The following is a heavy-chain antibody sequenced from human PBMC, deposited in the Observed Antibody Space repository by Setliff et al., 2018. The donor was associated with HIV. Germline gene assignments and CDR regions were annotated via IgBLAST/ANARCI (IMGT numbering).Heavy chain of an antibody. J-gene: IGHJ3*02. Sequence: ASVKVSCKAYGYTFTSYYMHWVRQAPGQGLEWMGIINPSGGSTSYAQRFQGRVTISRDESENSLYLQMHSLKTEDTAVYYCTRASCTSPACPDDAFDIWGQGTMVTVS. V-gene: IGHV1-46*03. CDR3: TRASCTSPACPDDAFDI. CDR1: GYTFTSYY. CDR2: INPSGGST. D-gene: IGHD2-2*01.